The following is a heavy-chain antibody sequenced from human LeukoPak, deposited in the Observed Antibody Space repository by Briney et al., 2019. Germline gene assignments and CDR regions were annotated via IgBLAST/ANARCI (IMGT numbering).Heavy chain of an antibody. Sequence: GGTLRLSCAASGFTFSSYAMSWVRQAPGKGLEWVSAISGSGGSTYYADSVKGRFTISRDNSKNTLYLQMNSLRAEDTAVYYCAKVRAGTFYYYYGMDVWGQGTTVTVSS. J-gene: IGHJ6*02. CDR1: GFTFSSYA. CDR2: ISGSGGST. CDR3: AKVRAGTFYYYYGMDV. V-gene: IGHV3-23*01. D-gene: IGHD6-13*01.